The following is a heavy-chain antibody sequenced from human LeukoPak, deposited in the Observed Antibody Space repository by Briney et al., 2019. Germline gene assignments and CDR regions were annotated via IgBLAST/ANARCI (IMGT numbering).Heavy chain of an antibody. CDR3: ARATYCTTECRPNN. V-gene: IGHV4-4*02. J-gene: IGHJ4*02. CDR2: IYHGGTT. Sequence: SETLSLTCAVSGDSISSGNWWSWVRRPPGMGLEWIGEIYHGGTTNYNPSLKSRVTISVDKSKNQFSLNLTSVTAADTAVYYCARATYCTTECRPNNWGQGTPVTVSS. CDR1: GDSISSGNW. D-gene: IGHD2-8*01.